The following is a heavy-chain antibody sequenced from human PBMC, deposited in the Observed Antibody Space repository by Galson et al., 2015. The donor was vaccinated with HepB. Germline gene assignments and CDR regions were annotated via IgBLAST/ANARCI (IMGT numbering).Heavy chain of an antibody. CDR3: ARTFTIFGVVTLYYFDY. J-gene: IGHJ4*02. V-gene: IGHV2-70*11. Sequence: PALVKPTQTLTLTCTFSGFSLSTSGMCVSWIRQPPGKALEWLARIDWDDDKYYSTSLKTRLTISKDTSKNQVVLTMTNMDPVDTATYYCARTFTIFGVVTLYYFDYWGQGTLVTVSS. D-gene: IGHD3-3*01. CDR2: IDWDDDK. CDR1: GFSLSTSGMC.